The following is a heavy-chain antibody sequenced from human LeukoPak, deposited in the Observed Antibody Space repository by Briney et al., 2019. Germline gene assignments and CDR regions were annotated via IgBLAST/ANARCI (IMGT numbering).Heavy chain of an antibody. CDR2: INPSGGST. J-gene: IGHJ5*02. V-gene: IGHV1-46*01. Sequence: ASVKVSCKAPGYTFTSYYMHWVRQAPGQGLEWMGIINPSGGSTSYAQKLQGRVTMTRDTSTSTVYMELSSLRSEDTAVYYCARDRLRLGYCSSTSCAVFDPWGQGTLVTVSS. D-gene: IGHD2-2*01. CDR1: GYTFTSYY. CDR3: ARDRLRLGYCSSTSCAVFDP.